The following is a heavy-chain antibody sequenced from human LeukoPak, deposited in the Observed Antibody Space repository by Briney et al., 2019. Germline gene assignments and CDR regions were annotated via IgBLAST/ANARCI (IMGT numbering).Heavy chain of an antibody. Sequence: GGSLRLYCAASGFXFSDAWMSWVRQAPGKGLEWLGPMKSNTDGGTADYATPVKVRFTISRADSKNTLYLQMNSLRTEDTAVYYCTTLYRLDPWGQGTLVTVSS. CDR1: GFXFSDAW. V-gene: IGHV3-15*01. CDR3: TTLYRLDP. J-gene: IGHJ5*02. CDR2: MKSNTDGGTA. D-gene: IGHD3-16*01.